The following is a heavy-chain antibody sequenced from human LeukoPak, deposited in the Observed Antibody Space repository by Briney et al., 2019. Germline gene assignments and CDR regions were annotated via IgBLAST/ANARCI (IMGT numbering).Heavy chain of an antibody. CDR2: IRSKTNSYAT. Sequence: PGGSLTLSCAASGFTFSASDMHWVRQASGEGLEWVGRIRSKTNSYATAYAASVEGRFTISRDDSKNTAYLQMNSLKTEGTAVYYCTRLDSSGRPGPWGQGTLVTVSS. J-gene: IGHJ5*02. CDR3: TRLDSSGRPGP. V-gene: IGHV3-73*01. D-gene: IGHD6-19*01. CDR1: GFTFSASD.